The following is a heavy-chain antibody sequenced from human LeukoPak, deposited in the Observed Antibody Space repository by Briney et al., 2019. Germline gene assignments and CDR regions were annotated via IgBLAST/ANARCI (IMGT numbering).Heavy chain of an antibody. CDR1: GYIFTDYV. CDR2: INPNSGAT. D-gene: IGHD3-10*01. CDR3: ARVYYGPETYYFDP. J-gene: IGHJ5*02. V-gene: IGHV1-2*02. Sequence: GASVKVSCKTFGYIFTDYVIQWVRQAPGQGLEWMGWINPNSGATNFAQKFQGRVNMTRDTSLYTAYMELSGLTSDDTAVYYCARVYYGPETYYFDPWGQGSLVTVSS.